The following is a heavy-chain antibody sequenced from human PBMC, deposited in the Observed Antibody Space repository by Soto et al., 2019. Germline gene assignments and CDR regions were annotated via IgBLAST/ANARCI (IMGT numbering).Heavy chain of an antibody. CDR3: ARGAAAGSRYYFEY. D-gene: IGHD6-13*01. Sequence: EVQLLESGGGLVQPGGSLRLSCAASGFTFSSYAMSWVRQAPGKGLEWVSTITGSSGNTYYADSVMGRFTISRDNSKNTLYLQVNSLRAEDTAVYYWARGAAAGSRYYFEYWGQGTLATVSP. CDR1: GFTFSSYA. V-gene: IGHV3-23*01. J-gene: IGHJ4*02. CDR2: ITGSSGNT.